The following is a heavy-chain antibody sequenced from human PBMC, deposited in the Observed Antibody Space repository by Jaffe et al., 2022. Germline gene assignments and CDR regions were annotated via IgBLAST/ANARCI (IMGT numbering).Heavy chain of an antibody. CDR2: IYTSGST. D-gene: IGHD2-15*01. J-gene: IGHJ2*01. V-gene: IGHV4-61*02. Sequence: QVQLQESGPGLVKPSQTLSLTCTVSGGSISSGSYYWSWIRQPAGKGLEWIGRIYTSGSTNYNPSLKSRVTISVDTSKNQFSLKLSSVTAADTAVYYCARAALEVVTPLHWYFDLWGRGTLVTVSS. CDR1: GGSISSGSYY. CDR3: ARAALEVVTPLHWYFDL.